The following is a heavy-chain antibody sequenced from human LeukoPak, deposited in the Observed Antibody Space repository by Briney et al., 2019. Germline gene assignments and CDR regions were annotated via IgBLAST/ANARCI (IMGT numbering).Heavy chain of an antibody. CDR1: GFTVSSNY. CDR2: IYSGGST. V-gene: IGHV3-66*01. D-gene: IGHD3-10*01. CDR3: ARDHLYGSGSQGAFDI. J-gene: IGHJ3*02. Sequence: PGGSLRLSCAASGFTVSSNYMSWVRQAPGKGLEWVSVIYSGGSTYYADSVKGRFTISRDNSKNTLYLQMNSLRAEDTAVYYCARDHLYGSGSQGAFDIWGQGTMVTVSS.